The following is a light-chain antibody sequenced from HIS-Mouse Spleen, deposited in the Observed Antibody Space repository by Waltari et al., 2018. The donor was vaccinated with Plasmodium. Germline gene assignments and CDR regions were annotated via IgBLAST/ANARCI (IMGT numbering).Light chain of an antibody. CDR2: AAS. J-gene: IGKJ2*01. V-gene: IGKV1-8*01. CDR3: QQYYSYPYT. Sequence: AIRMTQSPSSFSASTGDRVTITCRASQGISSYLAWYQQKPGKAPKLLIYAASTLQSGVPSRFRGSGSGTDFTLTISCLQSEDFATYYGQQYYSYPYTFGQGTKLEIK. CDR1: QGISSY.